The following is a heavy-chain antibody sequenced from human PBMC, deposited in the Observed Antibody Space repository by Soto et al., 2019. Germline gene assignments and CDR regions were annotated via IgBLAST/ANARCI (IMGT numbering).Heavy chain of an antibody. CDR1: GFSLTTYEMG. V-gene: IGHV2-5*01. J-gene: IGHJ5*02. D-gene: IGHD6-19*01. CDR2: LYWNDDN. CDR3: VHTSGWTHTT. Sequence: QITLKESGPPLVKPTQSLTLNCTVSGFSLTTYEMGVAWIRQPPGKALEWLALLYWNDDNRYSPSLKTRLTLTKDTSKNQVILTITDMEPVDTATYYCVHTSGWTHTTWGQGTLVTVSS.